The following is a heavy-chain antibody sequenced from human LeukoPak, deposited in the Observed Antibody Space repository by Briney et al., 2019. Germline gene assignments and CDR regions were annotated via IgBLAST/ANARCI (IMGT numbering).Heavy chain of an antibody. CDR3: ARVYQGVAIFDGIDY. Sequence: GGSLRLSCVASGFTFSSYSMNWVRQAPGKGLEWVSSISRSSSYINYADSLKGRFTISRDNAKNSVYLQMNSLRAEDTAVYYCARVYQGVAIFDGIDYWGQGTLVTVSS. D-gene: IGHD3-3*01. CDR1: GFTFSSYS. V-gene: IGHV3-21*01. J-gene: IGHJ4*02. CDR2: ISRSSSYI.